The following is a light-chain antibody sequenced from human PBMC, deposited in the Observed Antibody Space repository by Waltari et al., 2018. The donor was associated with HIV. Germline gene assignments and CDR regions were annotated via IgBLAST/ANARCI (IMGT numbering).Light chain of an antibody. CDR2: DTS. V-gene: IGLV7-46*01. CDR1: PEAVTSGHY. Sequence: QAVVTQEPSMNVSPGGTVTLTCGSNPEAVTSGHYPYWFQQKPGQAPRTLIYDTSNKHSWTPARFSGSLLGGKAALTLSGAQPEDEAEYYCLLSYSDTRGGVFGGGTKLTVL. CDR3: LLSYSDTRGGV. J-gene: IGLJ3*02.